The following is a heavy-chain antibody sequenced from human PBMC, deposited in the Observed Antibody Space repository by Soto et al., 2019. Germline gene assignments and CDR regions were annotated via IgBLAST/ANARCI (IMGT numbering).Heavy chain of an antibody. D-gene: IGHD3-9*01. V-gene: IGHV4-34*01. CDR3: ARRSAGEILTGYWKYYYYLDV. CDR2: INHSGST. Sequence: QVQLQQWDAGLLKPSETLSLTCAVYGGSFSGYYWSWIRQPPGKGLEWIGEINHSGSTNYNPSLKSRVDISVETSKNQFYPTLSSVTAADTAVYYCARRSAGEILTGYWKYYYYLDVWGKGTTVTVSS. CDR1: GGSFSGYY. J-gene: IGHJ6*03.